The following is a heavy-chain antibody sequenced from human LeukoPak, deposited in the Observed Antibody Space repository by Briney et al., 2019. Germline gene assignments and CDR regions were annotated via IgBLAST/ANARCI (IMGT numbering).Heavy chain of an antibody. CDR1: GFTFSSYG. V-gene: IGHV3-33*01. Sequence: GGSLRLSCAASGFTFSSYGMHWVRQAPGKGLEWVAVIWYDGSKVYYADSVKGRFTISRDNSKNTLYLQMNSLRAEDTAVYYCARDPHGDYYLDYWGQGTLVTVSS. J-gene: IGHJ4*02. CDR2: IWYDGSKV. D-gene: IGHD4-17*01. CDR3: ARDPHGDYYLDY.